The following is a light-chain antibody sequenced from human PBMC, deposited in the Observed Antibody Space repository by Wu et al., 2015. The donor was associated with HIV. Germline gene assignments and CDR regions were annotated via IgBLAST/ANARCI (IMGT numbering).Light chain of an antibody. CDR1: QIIDNR. CDR2: ATS. V-gene: IGKV1-6*01. Sequence: SASVGDRVTITCRASQIIDNRFRTGIQQNQGKAPRLLIYATSTLQSGVPSRFSGGGSGTYFTLTISNLQPDDFATYFCLQDHTYPWTFGQGTTVDIK. J-gene: IGKJ1*01. CDR3: LQDHTYPWT.